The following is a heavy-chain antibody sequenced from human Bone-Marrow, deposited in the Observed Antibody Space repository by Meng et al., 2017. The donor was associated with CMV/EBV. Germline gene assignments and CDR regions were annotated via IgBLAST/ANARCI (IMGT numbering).Heavy chain of an antibody. CDR2: ISSSSSYI. CDR1: GFTFSSYS. Sequence: GESLKISCVASGFTFSSYSMNWVRQAPGKGLEWVSSISSSSSYIYYADSVKGRFTISSDNAKNSLHLQMNSLRPEDTALYYCVKASGLYYGSGTFDYFDAWGQGTRVTVSS. J-gene: IGHJ4*01. CDR3: VKASGLYYGSGTFDYFDA. D-gene: IGHD3-10*01. V-gene: IGHV3-21*04.